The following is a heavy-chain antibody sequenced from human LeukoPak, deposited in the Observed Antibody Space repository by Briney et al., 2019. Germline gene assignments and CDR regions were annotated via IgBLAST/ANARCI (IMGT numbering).Heavy chain of an antibody. J-gene: IGHJ4*02. CDR2: IYYSGST. CDR3: ARQRPVAARPDY. Sequence: SETLSLTCTVSGGSISSSSYYWGWIRQPPGKGLEWIGSIYYSGSTYYNPSLKSRVTISVDTSKNQFSLKLSPVTAADTAVYYCARQRPVAARPDYWGQGTLVTVSS. D-gene: IGHD6-6*01. CDR1: GGSISSSSYY. V-gene: IGHV4-39*01.